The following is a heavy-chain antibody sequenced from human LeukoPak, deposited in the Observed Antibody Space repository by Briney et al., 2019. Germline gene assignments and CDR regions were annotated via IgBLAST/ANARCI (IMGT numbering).Heavy chain of an antibody. CDR1: GGSISSSSYY. CDR2: IYYSGST. CDR3: ARQRSSGWYVWNWFDP. D-gene: IGHD6-19*01. V-gene: IGHV4-39*01. Sequence: SEALSLTCTVSGGSISSSSYYWGWIRQPPGKGLEWIGSIYYSGSTYYNPSLKSRVTISVDTSKNQFSLKLSSVTAADTAVYYCARQRSSGWYVWNWFDPWGQGTLVTVSS. J-gene: IGHJ5*02.